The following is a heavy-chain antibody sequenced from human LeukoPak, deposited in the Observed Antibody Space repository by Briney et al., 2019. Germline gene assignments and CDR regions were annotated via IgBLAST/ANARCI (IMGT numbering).Heavy chain of an antibody. J-gene: IGHJ4*02. Sequence: PGGFLRLSCAASGFVFNSHPMHWVRQAPGKGLECVSAISGTGHNTYYANSVKGRFTISRDNSRNTLYLQMGSLRAEDTALYYCAREEPAGSIDYWGQGTLVTVSS. CDR2: ISGTGHNT. CDR3: AREEPAGSIDY. V-gene: IGHV3-64*01. CDR1: GFVFNSHP. D-gene: IGHD1-14*01.